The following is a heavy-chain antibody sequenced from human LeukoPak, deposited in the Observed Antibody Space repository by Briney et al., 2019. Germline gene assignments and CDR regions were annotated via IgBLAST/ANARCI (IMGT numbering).Heavy chain of an antibody. V-gene: IGHV4-61*02. CDR3: ARGTTVTTWVAEVYYYYYYMDV. J-gene: IGHJ6*03. CDR1: GGSISSGSYY. CDR2: IYTSGST. D-gene: IGHD4-17*01. Sequence: SQTLSLTCTVSGGSISSGSYYWSWTRQPAGKGLEWIGRIYTSGSTNYNPSLKSRVTISVDTSKNQFSLKLSSVTAADTAVYYCARGTTVTTWVAEVYYYYYYMDVWGKGTTVTVSS.